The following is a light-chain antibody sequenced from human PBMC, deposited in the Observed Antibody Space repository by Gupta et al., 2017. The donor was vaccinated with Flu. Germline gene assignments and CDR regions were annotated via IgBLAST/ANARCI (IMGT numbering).Light chain of an antibody. Sequence: EIVMTQSPGTLSLSPGERATLSCRASQSVTGNLAWYQQTPGQPPRLLIYGASTRATGIPARFSGTGSGTEFTLTISSLQSEDFVIYFCHQYNNWPQTFGQGTKLEVK. CDR2: GAS. CDR1: QSVTGN. V-gene: IGKV3-15*01. J-gene: IGKJ1*01. CDR3: HQYNNWPQT.